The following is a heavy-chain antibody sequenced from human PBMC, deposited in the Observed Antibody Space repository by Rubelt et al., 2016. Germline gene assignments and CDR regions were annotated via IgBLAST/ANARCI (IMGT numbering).Heavy chain of an antibody. CDR3: ARATNWNYAFDI. CDR2: IIPILGIA. Sequence: QVQLVQSGAEVKKPGSSVKVSCKASGGTFSSYAISWVRQAPGQGLEWMGRIIPILGIANYAQQFQGRVTITADKSTSTAYMELTSLRSDDTAVYSCARATNWNYAFDIWGQGTMVTVSS. J-gene: IGHJ3*02. CDR1: GGTFSSYA. V-gene: IGHV1-69*04. D-gene: IGHD1-7*01.